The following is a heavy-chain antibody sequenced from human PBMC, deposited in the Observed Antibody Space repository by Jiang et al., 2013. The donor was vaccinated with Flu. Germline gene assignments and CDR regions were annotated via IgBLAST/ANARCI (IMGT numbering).Heavy chain of an antibody. V-gene: IGHV1-69*01. CDR2: IIPIFGTA. D-gene: IGHD3-22*01. CDR3: ARERRGDYDSSGYYSPDAFDI. J-gene: IGHJ3*02. Sequence: GAEVKKPGSSVKVSCKASGGTFSSYAISWVRQAPGQGLEWMGGIIPIFGTANYAQKFQGRVTITADESTSTAYMELSSLRSEDTAVYYCARERRGDYDSSGYYSPDAFDIVGPRDKWSPSL. CDR1: GGTFSSYA.